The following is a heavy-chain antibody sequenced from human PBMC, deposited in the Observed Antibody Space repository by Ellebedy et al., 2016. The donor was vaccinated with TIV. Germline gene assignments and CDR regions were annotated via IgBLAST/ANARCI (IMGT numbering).Heavy chain of an antibody. D-gene: IGHD3-22*01. Sequence: ASVKVSCKTSGYSFTAYFLHWVRQAPGQGLEWMGRINPNSGDTTYAQKFLGRVTLTRDTYISTAYMGLSRLRSDDTAIYYCARAYYYDSIAYYFDSWGQGTLVTVSS. CDR1: GYSFTAYF. CDR3: ARAYYYDSIAYYFDS. J-gene: IGHJ4*02. V-gene: IGHV1-2*06. CDR2: INPNSGDT.